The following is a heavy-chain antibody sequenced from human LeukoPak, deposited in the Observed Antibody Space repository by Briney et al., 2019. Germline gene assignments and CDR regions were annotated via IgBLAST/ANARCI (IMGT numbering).Heavy chain of an antibody. J-gene: IGHJ3*02. CDR2: IKADGSVK. D-gene: IGHD2-21*01. Sequence: GGSLRLSCAASEFTFSTFWMSWVRQAPGKGLEWVANIKADGSVKHYVDSVEGRFSISRDNARSSLYLQMNSLRAEDTAVYYCVRDIDYLRNSGGLYAHYDALDIWGHGTMVTVSS. CDR1: EFTFSTFW. CDR3: VRDIDYLRNSGGLYAHYDALDI. V-gene: IGHV3-7*01.